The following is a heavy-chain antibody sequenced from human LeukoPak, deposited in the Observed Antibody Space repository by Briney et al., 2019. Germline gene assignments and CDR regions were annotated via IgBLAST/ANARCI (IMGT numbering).Heavy chain of an antibody. D-gene: IGHD1-26*01. V-gene: IGHV1-2*02. CDR1: GYTFSAYF. Sequence: ASVKVSCKASGYTFSAYFMHWVRQVPGQGLEWMGWINPNSGGTNYAQKFQGRVTMTRDTSISTAYMELSGLRSDDTAVYYCARDSGLGPTWHPFDHWGQGTPVTVSS. J-gene: IGHJ4*02. CDR3: ARDSGLGPTWHPFDH. CDR2: INPNSGGT.